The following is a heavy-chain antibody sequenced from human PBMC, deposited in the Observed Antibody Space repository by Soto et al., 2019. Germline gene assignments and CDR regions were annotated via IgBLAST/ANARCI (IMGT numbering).Heavy chain of an antibody. V-gene: IGHV1-69*01. J-gene: IGHJ6*02. CDR1: GGTFSSYA. Sequence: QVQLVQSGAEVKKPGSSVKVSCKASGGTFSSYAISWVRQAPGQGLEWMGGIIPIFGTANYAQKLQGRVTITADESTSTAYMELSSLRSEDTAVYYCARDLDYYDSSGYYYYYYYGMDVWGQGTTVTVSS. CDR2: IIPIFGTA. CDR3: ARDLDYYDSSGYYYYYYYGMDV. D-gene: IGHD3-22*01.